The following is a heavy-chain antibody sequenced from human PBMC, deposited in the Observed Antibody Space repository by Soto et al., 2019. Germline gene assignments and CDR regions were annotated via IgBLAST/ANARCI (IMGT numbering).Heavy chain of an antibody. CDR2: ISPTGGET. CDR1: GFTFSTYA. CDR3: ASRRDVPAYDY. Sequence: GGSLRLSCAASGFTFSTYAMSWVRQAPGKGLEWVSAISPTGGETYYADSVKGRFTISRDNFKNTLFLQMSSLRAEDTALYYCASRRDVPAYDYWGQGTLVTVSS. V-gene: IGHV3-23*01. J-gene: IGHJ4*02. D-gene: IGHD2-21*01.